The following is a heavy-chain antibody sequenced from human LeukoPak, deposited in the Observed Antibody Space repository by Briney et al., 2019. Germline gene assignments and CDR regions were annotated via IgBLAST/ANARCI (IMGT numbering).Heavy chain of an antibody. Sequence: GGSLRLSCAASGFTFSSYSMNWVRQAPGKGLEWVSSISSSSSYIYYADSVKGRFTISRDNAKNSLYLQMNSLRAEDTAVYYCARGYWFGEFSSSYYYYMDVWGKGTTVTISS. CDR3: ARGYWFGEFSSSYYYYMDV. CDR1: GFTFSSYS. D-gene: IGHD3-10*01. V-gene: IGHV3-21*01. CDR2: ISSSSSYI. J-gene: IGHJ6*03.